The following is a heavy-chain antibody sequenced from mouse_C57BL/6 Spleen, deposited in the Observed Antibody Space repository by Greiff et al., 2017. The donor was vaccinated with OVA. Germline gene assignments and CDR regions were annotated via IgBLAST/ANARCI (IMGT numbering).Heavy chain of an antibody. CDR3: ARSGYGSSPYYAMYY. CDR2: INPSNGGT. Sequence: QVQLQQPGTELVKPGASVKLSCKASGYTFTSYWMHWVKQRPGQGLEWIGNINPSNGGTNYNEKLKSKATLTVDKSSSTAYMQLSSRTSEDSAVYYCARSGYGSSPYYAMYYWGQGTSVTVSS. J-gene: IGHJ4*01. CDR1: GYTFTSYW. D-gene: IGHD1-1*01. V-gene: IGHV1-53*01.